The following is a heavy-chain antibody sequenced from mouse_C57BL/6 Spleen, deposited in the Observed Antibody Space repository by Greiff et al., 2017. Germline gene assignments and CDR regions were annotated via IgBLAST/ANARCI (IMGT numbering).Heavy chain of an antibody. V-gene: IGHV5-9-1*02. Sequence: EVKVEESGEGLVKPGGSLKLSCAASGFTFSSYAMSWVRQTPEKRLEWVAYISSGGDYIYYADTVKGRFTISRANARNTLYLQMSSLKSEDTAMYYCTREGDFPHYYSSSPFDYWGQGTTLTGSS. CDR2: ISSGGDYI. CDR3: TREGDFPHYYSSSPFDY. CDR1: GFTFSSYA. D-gene: IGHD1-1*01. J-gene: IGHJ2*01.